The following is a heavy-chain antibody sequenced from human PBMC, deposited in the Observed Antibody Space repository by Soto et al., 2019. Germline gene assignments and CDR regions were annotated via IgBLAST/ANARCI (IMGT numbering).Heavy chain of an antibody. V-gene: IGHV4-34*01. CDR2: INHSGST. D-gene: IGHD2-8*01. J-gene: IGHJ6*02. CDR3: ARGYAGWYYYYGMDV. CDR1: GGSFSGYY. Sequence: SETLSLTCAVYGGSFSGYYWSWIRQPPGKGLEWIGEINHSGSTNYNPSLKSRVTISVDTSKNQFSLKLSSVTAADTAVYYCARGYAGWYYYYGMDVWGQGTTVTVSS.